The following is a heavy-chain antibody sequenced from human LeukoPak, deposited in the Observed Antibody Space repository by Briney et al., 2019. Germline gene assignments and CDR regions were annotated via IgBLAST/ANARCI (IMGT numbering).Heavy chain of an antibody. CDR1: GFTFRSYS. V-gene: IGHV3-48*02. CDR2: ISSSSSPI. CDR3: ARDGWYDSSGYYPFDQ. Sequence: PGGSLRLSCAASGFTFRSYSMNWVRHAPGKGREWVSYISSSSSPIYYADSVKGRFTISRDNAKNSLYLQMNSLRDEDTAVYYCARDGWYDSSGYYPFDQWGLGTLVTVSS. D-gene: IGHD3-22*01. J-gene: IGHJ4*02.